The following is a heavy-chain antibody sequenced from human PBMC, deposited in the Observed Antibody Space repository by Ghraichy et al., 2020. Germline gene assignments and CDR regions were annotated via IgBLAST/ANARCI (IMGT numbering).Heavy chain of an antibody. CDR1: GFTVSSNY. Sequence: GESLNISCAASGFTVSSNYMSWVRQAPGKGLEWVSVIYSGGSTYYADSVKGRFTISRDNSKNTLYLQMNSLRAEDTAVYYCARDVLGATDYWGQGTLVTVSS. D-gene: IGHD4/OR15-4a*01. J-gene: IGHJ4*02. V-gene: IGHV3-66*01. CDR2: IYSGGST. CDR3: ARDVLGATDY.